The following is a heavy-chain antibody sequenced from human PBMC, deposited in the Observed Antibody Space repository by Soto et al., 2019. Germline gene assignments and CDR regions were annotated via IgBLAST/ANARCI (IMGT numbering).Heavy chain of an antibody. J-gene: IGHJ4*02. CDR2: ISSNSDTT. CDR3: ARDYDTSGYDKYFFDY. D-gene: IGHD3-22*01. V-gene: IGHV3-48*01. CDR1: GFTFSNYK. Sequence: EVQLVESGGNLVQPGGSLRLSCAASGFTFSNYKMNWVRQAPGKGLEWISYISSNSDTTYYADSVKGRFTISRDNAKNSLYLQMNSPRAEDTAVYFCARDYDTSGYDKYFFDYWGQGTLVTVSS.